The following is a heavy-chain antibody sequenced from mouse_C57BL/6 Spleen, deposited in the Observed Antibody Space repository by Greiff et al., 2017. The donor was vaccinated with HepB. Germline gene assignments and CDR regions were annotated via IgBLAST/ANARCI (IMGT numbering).Heavy chain of an antibody. Sequence: VQLQQSGPELVKPGASVKISCKASGYAFSSSWMNWVKQRPGKGLEWIGRIYPGDGDTNYNGKFKGKATLTADKSSSTAYMQLSSLTSEDSAVYFCARGGEHHAMDYWGQGTSVTVSS. CDR2: IYPGDGDT. V-gene: IGHV1-82*01. J-gene: IGHJ4*01. CDR3: ARGGEHHAMDY. CDR1: GYAFSSSW.